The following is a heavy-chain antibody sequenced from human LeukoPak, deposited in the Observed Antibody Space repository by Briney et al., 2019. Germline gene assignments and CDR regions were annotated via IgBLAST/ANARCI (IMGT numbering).Heavy chain of an antibody. J-gene: IGHJ6*03. CDR3: ARGAVAGTFYYYYYMDV. V-gene: IGHV4-61*02. CDR1: GGSISSGSYY. CDR2: IYTSGST. Sequence: SETLSLTCTVSGGSISSGSYYWSWIRQPAGKGLEWIGRIYTSGSTNYNPSLKSRVTISVDTSKNQFSLKLNSVTAADTAVYYCARGAVAGTFYYYYYMDVWGKGTTVTISS. D-gene: IGHD6-19*01.